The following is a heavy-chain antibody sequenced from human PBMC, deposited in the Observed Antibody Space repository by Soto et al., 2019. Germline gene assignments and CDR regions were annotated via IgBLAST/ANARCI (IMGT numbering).Heavy chain of an antibody. Sequence: QVQLQQWGAGLLKPSETLSLTCAVYGGSFSGYYWSWIRQPPGKGLEWLGEINHSGSTNYNPSLKSRVTISVDTSKNQFSLKLSSVTAADTAVYYCARAWGGVPDYWGQGTLVTVSS. CDR2: INHSGST. CDR3: ARAWGGVPDY. V-gene: IGHV4-34*01. J-gene: IGHJ4*02. D-gene: IGHD3-16*01. CDR1: GGSFSGYY.